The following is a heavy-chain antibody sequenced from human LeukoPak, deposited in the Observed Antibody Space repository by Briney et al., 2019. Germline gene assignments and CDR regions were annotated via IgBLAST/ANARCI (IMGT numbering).Heavy chain of an antibody. CDR2: IDHSGSS. Sequence: GSLRLSCAASGFTFSSYAMSWVRQAPGKGLEWIGEIDHSGSSNYMPSLKSRVTISMDTSKNQFSLRLSSVTDADTAVYYCARGNNYYYMDVWGNGTTVTV. D-gene: IGHD1/OR15-1a*01. CDR1: GFTFSSYA. CDR3: ARGNNYYYMDV. J-gene: IGHJ6*03. V-gene: IGHV4-34*01.